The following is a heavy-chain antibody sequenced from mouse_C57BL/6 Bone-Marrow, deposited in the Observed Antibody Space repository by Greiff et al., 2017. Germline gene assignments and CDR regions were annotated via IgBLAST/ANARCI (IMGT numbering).Heavy chain of an antibody. D-gene: IGHD2-5*01. J-gene: IGHJ3*01. CDR3: ANTYYSNYGLFAY. V-gene: IGHV1-74*01. CDR2: IHPSDSDT. CDR1: GYTFTSYW. Sequence: QVQLQQPGAELVKPGASVKVSCKASGYTFTSYWMHWVKQRHGQGLEWIGRIHPSDSDTNYNQKFKGKATLNVDKSSSTAYMQLSSLTSADSAVYYCANTYYSNYGLFAYWGQGTLVTVSA.